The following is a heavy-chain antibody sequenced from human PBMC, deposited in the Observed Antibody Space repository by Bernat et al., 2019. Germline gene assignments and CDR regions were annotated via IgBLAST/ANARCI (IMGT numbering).Heavy chain of an antibody. V-gene: IGHV3-48*02. D-gene: IGHD6-13*01. Sequence: EVQLVESGGGLVQPGGSLRLSCAASGFTFSSWSMNWVRQAPGKGLEWVSYISSTSSIIYYADSVKGRFTVSRDNAKNSLFLQMNSLRDEDTAVYYCAGGYGSSYRYYYMDVWGKGTTVTVSS. J-gene: IGHJ6*03. CDR3: AGGYGSSYRYYYMDV. CDR2: ISSTSSII. CDR1: GFTFSSWS.